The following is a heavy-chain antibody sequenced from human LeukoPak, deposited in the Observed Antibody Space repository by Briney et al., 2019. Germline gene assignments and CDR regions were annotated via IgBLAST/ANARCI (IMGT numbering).Heavy chain of an antibody. J-gene: IGHJ4*01. D-gene: IGHD3-10*01. V-gene: IGHV3-13*01. CDR1: GFTFSSYE. Sequence: GGSLRLSCAASGFTFSSYEMHWVRQVAGRGLEWVAAIGVSGGTYYSNSAKGRFTISRENAKNSFYVQMNGLRAGDTAVYYCVREAYGSGTLAYDYWGHGSLVTVSS. CDR3: VREAYGSGTLAYDY. CDR2: IGVSGGT.